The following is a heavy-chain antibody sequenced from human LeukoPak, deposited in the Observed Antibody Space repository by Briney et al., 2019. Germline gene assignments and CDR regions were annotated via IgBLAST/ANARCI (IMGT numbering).Heavy chain of an antibody. CDR2: ISGSGGST. D-gene: IGHD3-10*01. Sequence: GGSLRLSCAASGFTFSSYAMSWVRQAPGKGLEWVSAISGSGGSTYYADSVKGRFTISRDNSKNTLYLQMNSLRAEDTAVYYCAKRLLWFGESLDAFDIWGQGTMVTVSS. CDR3: AKRLLWFGESLDAFDI. CDR1: GFTFSSYA. J-gene: IGHJ3*02. V-gene: IGHV3-23*01.